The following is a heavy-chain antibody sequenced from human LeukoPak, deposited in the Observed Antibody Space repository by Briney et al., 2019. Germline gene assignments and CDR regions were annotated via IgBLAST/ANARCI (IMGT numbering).Heavy chain of an antibody. CDR3: ARFSGRN. J-gene: IGHJ4*02. V-gene: IGHV3-7*01. CDR2: IKQDGSAK. CDR1: GFTFSSYC. D-gene: IGHD1-26*01. Sequence: GGSLRLSCAASGFTFSSYCMSGVRQAPGKGLEWVANIKQDGSAKCYVDSVKGRFTISRDNAKNSLYLQMGSLRAEDTAVYYCARFSGRNWGQGTLVTVSS.